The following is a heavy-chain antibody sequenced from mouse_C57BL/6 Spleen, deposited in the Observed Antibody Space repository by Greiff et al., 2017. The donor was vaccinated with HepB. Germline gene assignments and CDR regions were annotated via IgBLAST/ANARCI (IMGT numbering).Heavy chain of an antibody. V-gene: IGHV1-54*01. CDR3: ARKELGPFDY. CDR2: INPGSGGT. CDR1: GYAFTNYL. J-gene: IGHJ2*01. Sequence: VQLQESGAELVRPGTSVKVSCKASGYAFTNYLIEWVKQRPGQGLEWIGMINPGSGGTNYNEKFKGKATLTADKSSSTAYMQLSSLTSEDSAVYFCARKELGPFDYWGQGTTLTVSS. D-gene: IGHD4-1*01.